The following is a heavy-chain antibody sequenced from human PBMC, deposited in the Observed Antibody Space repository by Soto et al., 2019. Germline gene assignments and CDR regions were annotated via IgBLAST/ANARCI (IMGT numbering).Heavy chain of an antibody. CDR2: IYYSGST. D-gene: IGHD5-12*01. Sequence: QVQLQESDAGLVKASQTLSLTCTVSGGSVSSGAYYWTWIRQRPGKGLEWIGYIYYSGSTYYSPSLKIRLSISLDTSKNQFSLRLSSVTAADTAMYYCARARLRAVYAFDIWGQGRMVTVSS. V-gene: IGHV4-31*03. CDR1: GGSVSSGAYY. J-gene: IGHJ3*02. CDR3: ARARLRAVYAFDI.